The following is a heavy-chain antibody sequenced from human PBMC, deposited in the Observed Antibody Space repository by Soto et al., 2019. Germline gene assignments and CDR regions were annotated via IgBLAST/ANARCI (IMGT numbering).Heavy chain of an antibody. CDR3: GRDFNYDFWSGYFAGGAFDI. V-gene: IGHV3-21*01. Sequence: GGSLRLSCAASGFTFSSYSMNWVRQAPGKGLEWVSSISSSSSDIYYADSVKGRFTISRDNAKNSLYLQMNSLRAEDTAVYCCGRDFNYDFWSGYFAGGAFDIWGQGTMVTVSS. D-gene: IGHD3-3*01. CDR1: GFTFSSYS. J-gene: IGHJ3*02. CDR2: ISSSSSDI.